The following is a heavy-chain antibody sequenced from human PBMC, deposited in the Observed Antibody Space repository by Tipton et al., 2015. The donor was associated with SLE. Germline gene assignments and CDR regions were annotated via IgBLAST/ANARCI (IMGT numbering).Heavy chain of an antibody. Sequence: LSLTCTVSGASISSYSWSWIRQPPGKGLEWVSVIFSGGSTHYADSVKGRFTISRHNSKNTVYLQMNSLRVEDTAVYYCARDPYGHGAFDIWGQGTLVTVSS. D-gene: IGHD4-17*01. CDR1: GASISSYS. CDR3: ARDPYGHGAFDI. CDR2: IFSGGST. J-gene: IGHJ3*02. V-gene: IGHV3-53*04.